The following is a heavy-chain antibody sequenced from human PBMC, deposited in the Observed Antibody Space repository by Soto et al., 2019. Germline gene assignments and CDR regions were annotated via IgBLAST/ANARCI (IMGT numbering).Heavy chain of an antibody. Sequence: EALNISFNGSGSTFSSYCVAWVLQMPLKGLEWMGSIYPVDSYAKYSPSFRVQVTISADKSIRTAYLQWSSLKASDTAMYYWASGLYYYGVDFWGQGTPVTISS. CDR2: IYPVDSYA. CDR1: GSTFSSYC. D-gene: IGHD3-10*01. V-gene: IGHV5-51*01. CDR3: ASGLYYYGVDF. J-gene: IGHJ6*02.